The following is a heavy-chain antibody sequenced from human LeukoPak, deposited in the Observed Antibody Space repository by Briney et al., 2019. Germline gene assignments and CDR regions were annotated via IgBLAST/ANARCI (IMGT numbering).Heavy chain of an antibody. CDR2: INHSGST. CDR1: GGSFSGYY. J-gene: IGHJ4*02. Sequence: KTSETLSLTCAVYGGSFSGYYWSWIRQPPGKGLEWIGEINHSGSTNYNPSLKSRVTISVDTSKNQFSLKLSSVTAADTAVYYCVRGRGLTPSFSFDYWGQGTLVTVSS. V-gene: IGHV4-34*01. D-gene: IGHD3-10*01. CDR3: VRGRGLTPSFSFDY.